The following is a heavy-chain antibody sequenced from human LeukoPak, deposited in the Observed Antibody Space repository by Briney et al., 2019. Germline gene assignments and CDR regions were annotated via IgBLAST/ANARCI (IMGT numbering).Heavy chain of an antibody. J-gene: IGHJ4*02. CDR1: GFTFSSYA. CDR2: ISSNGGST. D-gene: IGHD3-3*01. CDR3: ARGGGGYYTFDY. V-gene: IGHV3-64*01. Sequence: GGSLRLFCAASGFTFSSYAMHWVRQAPGKGLEYVSAISSNGGSTYYANSVKGRFTISRDNSKNTLYLQMGSLRAEDMAVYYCARGGGGYYTFDYWGQGTLVTVSS.